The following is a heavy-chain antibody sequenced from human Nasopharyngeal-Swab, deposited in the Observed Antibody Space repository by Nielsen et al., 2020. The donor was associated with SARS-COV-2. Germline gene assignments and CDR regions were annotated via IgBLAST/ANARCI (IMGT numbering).Heavy chain of an antibody. J-gene: IGHJ4*02. V-gene: IGHV3-11*06. CDR2: ISSSSSYT. CDR3: ASEGTYCSGGSCYVY. D-gene: IGHD2-15*01. Sequence: RQAPGKGLEWVSYISSSSSYTNYADSVKGRFTISRDNAKNSPYLQMNSLRAEDTAVYYCASEGTYCSGGSCYVYWGQGTLVTVSS.